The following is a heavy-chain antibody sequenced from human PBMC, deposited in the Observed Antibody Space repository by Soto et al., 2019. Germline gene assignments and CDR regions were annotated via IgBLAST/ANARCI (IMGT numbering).Heavy chain of an antibody. J-gene: IGHJ4*02. Sequence: GGSLRLSCTASGFTFGDYAMSWFRQAPGKGLEWVGFIRSKAYGGTTEYAASVKGRFTISRDDSKSIAYLQMNSLKTEDTAVYYCTRFAETYSPKGHDYWGQGTLVTVSS. CDR3: TRFAETYSPKGHDY. V-gene: IGHV3-49*03. CDR2: IRSKAYGGTT. CDR1: GFTFGDYA. D-gene: IGHD6-13*01.